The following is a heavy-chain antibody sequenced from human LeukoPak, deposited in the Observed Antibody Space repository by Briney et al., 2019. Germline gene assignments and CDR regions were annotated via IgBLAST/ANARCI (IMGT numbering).Heavy chain of an antibody. J-gene: IGHJ4*02. V-gene: IGHV3-7*01. D-gene: IGHD1-26*01. CDR3: ARDPIVGDTGGGDY. Sequence: GGSLRLSCAASGFTFSSYWMTWVRQAPGKGLEWVSNINGDGGIESYVHSVRGRFSIFRDNAKDALYLQMNSLRVDDTAIYYCARDPIVGDTGGGDYWGQGTLVTVSS. CDR2: INGDGGIE. CDR1: GFTFSSYW.